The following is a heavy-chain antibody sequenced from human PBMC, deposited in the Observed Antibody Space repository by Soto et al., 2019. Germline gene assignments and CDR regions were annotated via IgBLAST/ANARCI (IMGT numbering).Heavy chain of an antibody. CDR3: TRESASAADY. CDR2: ISRDGSIT. CDR1: GFTFSGYW. Sequence: GSLRLSCATSGFTFSGYWMHWVRQAPGKGLVWVSRISRDGSITSYADSVKGRFTISRDNAENTLYLQMNSLRAEDTAVYFCTRESASAADYWGQGTLVTVSS. J-gene: IGHJ4*02. V-gene: IGHV3-74*01. D-gene: IGHD6-13*01.